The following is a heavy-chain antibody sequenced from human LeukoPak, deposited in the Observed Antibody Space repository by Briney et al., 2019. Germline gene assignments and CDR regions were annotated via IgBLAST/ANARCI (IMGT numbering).Heavy chain of an antibody. CDR2: IYLDGRA. CDR3: ARDAETSLAN. Sequence: GGSLRLSCAASGFAVSSKCMNWVHQAPGKGLEWVTVIYLDGRADYADSVKGRFTISSDNSKNTVYLQMNSLKDKDTAVYYCARDAETSLANWGQGTLVTVSP. CDR1: GFAVSSKC. D-gene: IGHD5-24*01. V-gene: IGHV3-66*01. J-gene: IGHJ4*02.